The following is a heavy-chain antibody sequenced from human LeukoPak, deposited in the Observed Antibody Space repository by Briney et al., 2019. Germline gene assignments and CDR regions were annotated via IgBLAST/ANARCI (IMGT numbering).Heavy chain of an antibody. V-gene: IGHV1-69*05. Sequence: SVKVSCKASGGTFSSYAISWLRQASGQGLEWMGGIIPIFGTANYAQKFQGRVTITTDESTSTAYMELSSLRSEDTAVYYCARVSYSGYERVDAFDIWGQGTMVTVSS. CDR3: ARVSYSGYERVDAFDI. J-gene: IGHJ3*02. CDR2: IIPIFGTA. CDR1: GGTFSSYA. D-gene: IGHD5-12*01.